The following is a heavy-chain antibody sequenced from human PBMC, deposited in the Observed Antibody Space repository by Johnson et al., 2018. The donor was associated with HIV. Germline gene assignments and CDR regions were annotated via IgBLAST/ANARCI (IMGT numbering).Heavy chain of an antibody. CDR1: GFTFSRYA. V-gene: IGHV3-30-3*02. CDR3: AKIVATSDDVFDI. CDR2: ISYDGSNK. Sequence: QVQLVESGGGLVQPGGSLRLSCAASGFTFSRYAMNWVRQAPGKGLEWVAVISYDGSNKYYADSVKGRFTISRDNSKNTLYLQMNSLRAEDTAVFYCAKIVATSDDVFDIWGQGTKVTVSS. D-gene: IGHD5-12*01. J-gene: IGHJ3*02.